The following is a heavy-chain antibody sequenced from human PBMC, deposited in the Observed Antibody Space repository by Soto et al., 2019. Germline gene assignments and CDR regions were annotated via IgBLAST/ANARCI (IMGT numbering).Heavy chain of an antibody. CDR2: NWDDGSTN. D-gene: IGHD1-7*01. Sequence: QVQLVESGGGVVQPGGSLRLSCAASRFTFTSYGMHWVRQAPGKGLEWVAVNWDDGSTNYYADSVKGRFTISRDNSKNTLYLQMNSLRAEDTAVYYCARAHSAEHNGNYPFDYWGQGTLVTVSS. CDR3: ARAHSAEHNGNYPFDY. J-gene: IGHJ4*02. V-gene: IGHV3-33*01. CDR1: RFTFTSYG.